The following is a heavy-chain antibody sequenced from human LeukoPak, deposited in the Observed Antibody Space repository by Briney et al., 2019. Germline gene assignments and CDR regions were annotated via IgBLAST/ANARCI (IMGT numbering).Heavy chain of an antibody. CDR2: IYHSGST. Sequence: SGTLSLTCDVSGGSISSGYWWSWVRQPPGKGLEWIGEIYHSGSTNYNPSLKSRVTISVDKSKNQFSLKLSSVTAADTAVYYCARAGDSSGWNLDYWGQGTLVTVSS. V-gene: IGHV4-4*02. D-gene: IGHD6-19*01. CDR1: GGSISSGYW. J-gene: IGHJ4*02. CDR3: ARAGDSSGWNLDY.